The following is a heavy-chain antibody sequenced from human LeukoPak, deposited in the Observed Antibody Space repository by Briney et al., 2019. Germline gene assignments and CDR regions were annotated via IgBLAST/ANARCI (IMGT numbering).Heavy chain of an antibody. CDR3: ARDGPYSTSSTHPP. CDR2: IKQDGSEK. J-gene: IGHJ5*02. V-gene: IGHV3-7*03. CDR1: GYTFSSSW. Sequence: GGSLRLSCAASGYTFSSSWMSWVRQAPGKGLEWVANIKQDGSEKYYVGSVKGRFTISRDNAKNSLYLQMDSLRAEDTAVYYCARDGPYSTSSTHPPWGQGTLVTVSS. D-gene: IGHD6-6*01.